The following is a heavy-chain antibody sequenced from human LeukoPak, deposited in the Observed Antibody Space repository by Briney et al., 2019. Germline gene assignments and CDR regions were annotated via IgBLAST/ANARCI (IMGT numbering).Heavy chain of an antibody. Sequence: SETLSLTCTVSGGSINSYYWSWIRQPPGKGLEWIGYIYDSESTKYSGSTNYNPSLKSRVTISVDTSKTQLSLKMTSMTAADTAVCYCARSNARDGYNFGYWGQGTLVTVSS. CDR1: GGSINSYY. J-gene: IGHJ4*02. V-gene: IGHV4-59*08. CDR3: ARSNARDGYNFGY. CDR2: IYDSESTKYSGST. D-gene: IGHD5-24*01.